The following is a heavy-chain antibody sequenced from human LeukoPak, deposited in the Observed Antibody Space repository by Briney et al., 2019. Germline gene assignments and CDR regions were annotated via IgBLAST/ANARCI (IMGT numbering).Heavy chain of an antibody. CDR3: ARDTLHSSGWF. D-gene: IGHD6-19*01. CDR2: IWYDGSNK. V-gene: IGHV3-33*01. J-gene: IGHJ4*02. CDR1: GFTFSSYG. Sequence: GGSLRLSCAASGFTFSSYGMHWVRQAPGKGPEWVAVIWYDGSNKYYADSVKGRFTISRDNSKNTLYLQMNSLRAEDTAVYYCARDTLHSSGWFWGQGTLVTVSS.